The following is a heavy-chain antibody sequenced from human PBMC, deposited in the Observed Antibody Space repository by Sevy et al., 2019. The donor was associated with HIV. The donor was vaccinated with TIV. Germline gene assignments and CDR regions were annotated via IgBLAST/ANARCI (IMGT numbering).Heavy chain of an antibody. CDR1: GGSISSGDYY. CDR3: ARDNGSSWLYYFGY. D-gene: IGHD6-13*01. Sequence: SETLSLTCTVSGGSISSGDYYWSWIRQPPGKGLEWIGYIYYSGSTYYNPSLKSRVTISVDTSKNQFSLKLSSVTAADTAVYYCARDNGSSWLYYFGYWGQGTLVTVSS. V-gene: IGHV4-30-4*01. J-gene: IGHJ4*02. CDR2: IYYSGST.